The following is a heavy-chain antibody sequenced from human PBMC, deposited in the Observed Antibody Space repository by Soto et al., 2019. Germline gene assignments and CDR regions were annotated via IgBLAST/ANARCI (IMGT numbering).Heavy chain of an antibody. CDR3: ATCGGDCYSPFDY. CDR1: GGTFRSYT. Sequence: QVQLVQSGAEVKKPGSSVKVSCKASGGTFRSYTISWVRQAPGQGLEWMGRIIPILGIANYAQKFQGRVTITADKSTSTAYMELSNLRSEDTAVYYCATCGGDCYSPFDYWGQGTLVTVSS. V-gene: IGHV1-69*02. J-gene: IGHJ4*02. CDR2: IIPILGIA. D-gene: IGHD2-21*02.